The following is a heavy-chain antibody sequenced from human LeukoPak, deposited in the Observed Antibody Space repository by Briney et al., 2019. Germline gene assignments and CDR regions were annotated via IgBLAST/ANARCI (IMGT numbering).Heavy chain of an antibody. V-gene: IGHV4-4*07. CDR2: IYTSGST. J-gene: IGHJ4*02. D-gene: IGHD4-23*01. CDR1: GGSISSYY. CDR3: ARGTVVTTPYYFDY. Sequence: SETLSLTCTVSGGSISSYYWSWIRQPAGKGLEWIGRIYTSGSTNYNPSLKSRVTISVDTSKNQFSLKLSSVTAADTAVYYCARGTVVTTPYYFDYWGQGTLVTVSS.